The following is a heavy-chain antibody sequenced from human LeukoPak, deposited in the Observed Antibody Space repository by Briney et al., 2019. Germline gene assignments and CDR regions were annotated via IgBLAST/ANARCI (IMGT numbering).Heavy chain of an antibody. CDR3: ARSHPYEPPIPAADTDY. CDR2: IKHSGST. J-gene: IGHJ4*02. Sequence: PSETLSLTCAVYGASFSGYYGSWIRHPPGKGLEWIGEIKHSGSTNYNPSLKSRVTISEDTSKNQFSLKLSSVTAADTAVYYCARSHPYEPPIPAADTDYWGQGTLVTVSS. D-gene: IGHD6-13*01. V-gene: IGHV4-34*01. CDR1: GASFSGYY.